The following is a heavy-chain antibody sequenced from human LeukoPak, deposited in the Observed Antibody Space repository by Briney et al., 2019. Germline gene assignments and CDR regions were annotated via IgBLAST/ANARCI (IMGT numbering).Heavy chain of an antibody. CDR3: ARDLVTTVVTPRSQEDAFDI. CDR2: ISAYNGNT. J-gene: IGHJ3*02. Sequence: GASVKVSCKASGYTFTGYYMHWVRQAPGQGLEWMGWISAYNGNTNYAQKLQGRVTMTTDTSTSTAYMELRSLRSDDTAVYYCARDLVTTVVTPRSQEDAFDIWGQGTMVTVSS. V-gene: IGHV1-18*04. D-gene: IGHD4-23*01. CDR1: GYTFTGYY.